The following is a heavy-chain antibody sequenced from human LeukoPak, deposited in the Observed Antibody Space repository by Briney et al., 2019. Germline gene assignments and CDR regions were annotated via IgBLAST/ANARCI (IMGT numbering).Heavy chain of an antibody. CDR1: GFTFSSYE. CDR3: ARGDHYYDSSGYTV. V-gene: IGHV3-48*03. Sequence: PGGSLRLSCAASGFTFSSYEMNWVRQAPGKGLEWVSYISSSGSTIYYADSVKGRFTISRDNAKNSLYLQMNSLRAEDTAAYYCARGDHYYDSSGYTVWGQGTLVTVSS. J-gene: IGHJ4*02. D-gene: IGHD3-22*01. CDR2: ISSSGSTI.